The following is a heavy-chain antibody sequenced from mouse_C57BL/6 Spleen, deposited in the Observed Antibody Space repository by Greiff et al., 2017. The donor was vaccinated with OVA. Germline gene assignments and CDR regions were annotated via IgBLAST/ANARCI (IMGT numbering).Heavy chain of an antibody. D-gene: IGHD6-5*01. CDR3: ARHEGSPSYARGYFDV. V-gene: IGHV1-62-2*01. CDR2: FYPGSGSI. CDR1: GYTFTEYT. Sequence: VQLVESGAELVKPGASVKLSCKASGYTFTEYTIHWVKQRSGQGLEWIGWFYPGSGSIKYNEKFKDKATLTADKSSSTVYMELSRLTSEDSAVYFCARHEGSPSYARGYFDVWGTGTTVTVSS. J-gene: IGHJ1*03.